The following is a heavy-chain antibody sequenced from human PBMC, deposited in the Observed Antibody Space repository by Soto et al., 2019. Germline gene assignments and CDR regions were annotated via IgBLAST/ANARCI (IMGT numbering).Heavy chain of an antibody. CDR3: ARGWDVKYFDY. V-gene: IGHV4-4*07. D-gene: IGHD1-26*01. CDR2: IFSSGRV. CDR1: GDSLLSSY. J-gene: IGHJ4*02. Sequence: LSLTCSVSGDSLLSSYWSWVRQPAGKGLEWIGHIFSSGRVSYNPSLKSRLTMSIDTSMNLFFLNLSSVTAADTAVYYCARGWDVKYFDYWGQGTLVTVSS.